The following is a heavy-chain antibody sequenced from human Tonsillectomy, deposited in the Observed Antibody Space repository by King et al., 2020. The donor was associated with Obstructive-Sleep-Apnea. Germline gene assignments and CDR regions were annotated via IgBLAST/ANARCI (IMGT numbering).Heavy chain of an antibody. CDR2: ISYTGTA. V-gene: IGHV4-39*01. J-gene: IGHJ2*01. CDR3: ARQAFVVVTTIKSWHFDL. CDR1: GGSISSSNYY. Sequence: QLQESGPGLVKPSETLSLTCTVSGGSISSSNYYWGWIRQPPGKGLEWIGSISYTGTAYYSPSLKSRVTISVDTSKNQFSLRLNLVTAADTAVYYCARQAFVVVTTIKSWHFDLWGRGTLVTVSS. D-gene: IGHD2-21*02.